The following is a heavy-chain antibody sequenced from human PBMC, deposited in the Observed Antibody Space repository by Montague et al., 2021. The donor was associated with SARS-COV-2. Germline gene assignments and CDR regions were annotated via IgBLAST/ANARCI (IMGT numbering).Heavy chain of an antibody. CDR1: GGSISYYY. J-gene: IGHJ5*02. CDR3: ARRTCSSTSCHQFDP. D-gene: IGHD2-2*01. CDR2: IYYSGST. V-gene: IGHV4-59*01. Sequence: SETLSLTCTVFGGSISYYYWSWIRQPPGKGLEWIGYIYYSGSTNYNPSLKSRVTISVDTSKNQFSLKLSSVTAADTAVYYCARRTCSSTSCHQFDPWGQGTLVTVSS.